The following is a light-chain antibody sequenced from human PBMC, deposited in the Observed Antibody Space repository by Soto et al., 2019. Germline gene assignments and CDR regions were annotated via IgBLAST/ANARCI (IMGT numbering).Light chain of an antibody. Sequence: SALTQPPSASGTPGQRVTISCSGSSSNIGSNAVTWYQHFPGTAPKVLIYSDHQRPSGVPDRFSGSKSGTSASLAISGLRAEDEADYFCAAWGDRMSTWVFGGGTQLTVL. CDR3: AAWGDRMSTWV. CDR2: SDH. V-gene: IGLV1-44*01. CDR1: SSNIGSNA. J-gene: IGLJ3*02.